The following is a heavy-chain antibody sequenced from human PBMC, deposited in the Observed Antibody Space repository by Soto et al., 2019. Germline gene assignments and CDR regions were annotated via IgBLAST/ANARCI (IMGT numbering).Heavy chain of an antibody. CDR3: ARISSYSYFDS. J-gene: IGHJ4*02. CDR1: GGYIRSGGYY. Sequence: TLSLTCTVSGGYIRSGGYYWNWIRQPPGKALEWLARIDWDNDKYYSASLKTRLTISKDTSKNQLVLTLTNMDPVDTATYYCARISSYSYFDSWGQGVLVTVSS. CDR2: IDWDNDK. D-gene: IGHD2-15*01. V-gene: IGHV2-70*11.